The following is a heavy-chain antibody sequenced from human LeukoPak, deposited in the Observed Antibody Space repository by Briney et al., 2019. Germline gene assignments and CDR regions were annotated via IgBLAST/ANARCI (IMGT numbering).Heavy chain of an antibody. D-gene: IGHD3-9*01. CDR1: GFTFSAYA. Sequence: GGSLRLSCAASGFTFSAYAMHWIRQAPGRGLEWVAFVRYGGSIKCYADSAKGRFTISRDNSKNTLYLQMNSLRAEDTAVYCCAKDLGGEYNIFDYWGQGTLVTVSS. CDR3: AKDLGGEYNIFDY. V-gene: IGHV3-30*02. CDR2: VRYGGSIK. J-gene: IGHJ4*02.